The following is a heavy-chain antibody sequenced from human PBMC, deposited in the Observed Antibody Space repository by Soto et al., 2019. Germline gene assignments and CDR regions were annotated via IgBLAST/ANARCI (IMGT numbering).Heavy chain of an antibody. J-gene: IGHJ6*02. CDR3: ARDQSPGITMVRGVIISYYYYGMDV. D-gene: IGHD3-10*01. CDR1: GFTFSSYG. Sequence: PGGSLRLSCAASGFTFSSYGMHWVRQAPGKGLEWVAVIWYDGSNKYYADSVKGRFTISRDNSKNTLYLQMNSLRAEDTAVYYCARDQSPGITMVRGVIISYYYYGMDVWGQGTTVTVSS. CDR2: IWYDGSNK. V-gene: IGHV3-33*01.